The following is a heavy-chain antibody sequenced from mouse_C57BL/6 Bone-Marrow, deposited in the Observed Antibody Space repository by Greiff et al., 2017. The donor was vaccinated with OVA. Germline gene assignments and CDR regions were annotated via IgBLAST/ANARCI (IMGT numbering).Heavy chain of an antibody. D-gene: IGHD1-1*01. CDR3: ASGVLLPTGY. CDR2: INPNNGGT. J-gene: IGHJ2*01. V-gene: IGHV1-26*01. CDR1: GYTFTDYY. Sequence: EVQLQQSGPELVKPGASVKISCKASGYTFTDYYMNWVKQSHGKSLEWIGDINPNNGGTSYNQKFKGKATLTVDKSSSTAYMELRSLTSEDSAVYYCASGVLLPTGYWGQGTTLTVSS.